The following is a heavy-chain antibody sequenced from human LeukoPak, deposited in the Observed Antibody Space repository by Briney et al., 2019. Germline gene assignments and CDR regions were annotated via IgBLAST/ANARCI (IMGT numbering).Heavy chain of an antibody. CDR1: GGSISSYY. CDR2: IYYSGST. J-gene: IGHJ4*02. D-gene: IGHD5-12*01. Sequence: SVTLSLTCTVSGGSISSYYWSWIRQPPGKGLEWIGYIYYSGSTNYNPSLKSRVTISVDTSKNQFSLKLSSVTAADTAVYYCARAGGWLRQYYFDYWGQGTLVTVSS. CDR3: ARAGGWLRQYYFDY. V-gene: IGHV4-59*01.